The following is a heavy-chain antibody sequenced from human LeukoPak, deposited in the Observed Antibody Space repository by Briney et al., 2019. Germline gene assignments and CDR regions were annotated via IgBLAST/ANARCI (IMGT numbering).Heavy chain of an antibody. D-gene: IGHD1-26*01. CDR2: MYGGGST. V-gene: IGHV3-53*01. Sequence: GGSLRLSCAASGFTFSDYYMSWIRQAPGKGLEWISVMYGGGSTYYADFVQGRLIMSRDNSKNTVYLQLNSLRVENTAVYYCAGSIVGISSWFDPWGQGTLVTVSS. CDR1: GFTFSDYY. J-gene: IGHJ5*02. CDR3: AGSIVGISSWFDP.